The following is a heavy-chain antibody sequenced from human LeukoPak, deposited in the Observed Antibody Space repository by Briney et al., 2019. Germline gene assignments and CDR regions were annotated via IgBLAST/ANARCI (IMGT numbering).Heavy chain of an antibody. Sequence: ASVKVSCKASGYTFTNYYMQWVRQAPGQGLEWMGIINPSGGSTSYAQKLQGRVTMTRDTSTSAVYMELSSLRSEDTAVYYCARAYYYDSSGYYPGGDYWGQGTLVTVSS. CDR1: GYTFTNYY. V-gene: IGHV1-46*01. CDR2: INPSGGST. D-gene: IGHD3-22*01. J-gene: IGHJ4*02. CDR3: ARAYYYDSSGYYPGGDY.